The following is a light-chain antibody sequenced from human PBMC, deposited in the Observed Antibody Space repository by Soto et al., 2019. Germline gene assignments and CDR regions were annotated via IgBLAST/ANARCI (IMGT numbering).Light chain of an antibody. J-gene: IGKJ1*01. CDR1: QSISSW. CDR2: DAS. Sequence: DIQMTQSPSTLSASVGDRVTITCRASQSISSWLAWYKQKPGKAPKVLIYDASSLESGVPSRFSGSGSGTEFTLTISSLQPDDFATYYCQQYNNYPLTFGQGTKVETK. V-gene: IGKV1-5*01. CDR3: QQYNNYPLT.